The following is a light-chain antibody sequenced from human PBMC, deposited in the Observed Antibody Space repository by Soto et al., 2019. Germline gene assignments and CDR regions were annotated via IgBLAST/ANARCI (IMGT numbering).Light chain of an antibody. Sequence: QSVLTQPRSVSGSPGQSVTISCTGTSSDVGEYDYVSWYQHHPGKAPKLMIYDVSQWPSGVPDRFSGSKSGSTASLTISGLQAEDEADYYCCSYAGSRVFGGGTKVTVL. CDR1: SSDVGEYDY. CDR3: CSYAGSRV. J-gene: IGLJ3*02. V-gene: IGLV2-11*01. CDR2: DVS.